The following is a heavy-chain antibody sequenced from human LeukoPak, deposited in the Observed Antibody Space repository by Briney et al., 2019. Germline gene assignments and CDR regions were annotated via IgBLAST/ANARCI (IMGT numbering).Heavy chain of an antibody. D-gene: IGHD6-13*01. Sequence: GGSLRLSCAASGFTFSSYAMSWGRQAPGEGLEWVSTISGSGGSTYYADSVKGRFTISRDNSKNTLYLQMNSLRAEDTAVYYCAKEIKVRAAAGDYFDYWGQGTLVTVSS. V-gene: IGHV3-23*01. CDR2: ISGSGGST. J-gene: IGHJ4*02. CDR1: GFTFSSYA. CDR3: AKEIKVRAAAGDYFDY.